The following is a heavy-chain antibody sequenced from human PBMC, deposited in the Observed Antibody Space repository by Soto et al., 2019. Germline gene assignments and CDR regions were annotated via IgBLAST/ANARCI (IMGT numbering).Heavy chain of an antibody. V-gene: IGHV4-34*01. D-gene: IGHD2-2*01. Sequence: SETLSLTCAVYGGSFSGYYWSWIRPPPGKGLEWIGEINHSGSTNYNPSLKSRVTISVDTSKNQFSLKLSSVTAADTAVYYCARGTYCSSTSCYWGMDVWGQGTTFTV. J-gene: IGHJ6*02. CDR2: INHSGST. CDR3: ARGTYCSSTSCYWGMDV. CDR1: GGSFSGYY.